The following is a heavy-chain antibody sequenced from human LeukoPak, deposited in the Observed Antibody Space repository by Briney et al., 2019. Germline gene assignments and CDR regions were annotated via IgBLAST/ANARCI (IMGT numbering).Heavy chain of an antibody. V-gene: IGHV4-34*01. Sequence: SETLSLTCAVYGGSFSDHYWNWIRQPPGKGLGWIGEINHSGTTNYNASLKSRVTISVDTSKNHFSLKLNSMTAADTAVYYCARKASHFSYGLRAIDYWGQGNLVTVSS. CDR2: INHSGTT. D-gene: IGHD5-18*01. CDR1: GGSFSDHY. J-gene: IGHJ4*02. CDR3: ARKASHFSYGLRAIDY.